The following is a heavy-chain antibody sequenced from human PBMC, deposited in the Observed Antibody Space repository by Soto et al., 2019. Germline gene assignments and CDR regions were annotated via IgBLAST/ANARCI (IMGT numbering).Heavy chain of an antibody. D-gene: IGHD2-2*02. CDR3: AKDSPSYTTSPFYFDS. CDR1: GFDFNKYA. J-gene: IGHJ4*02. CDR2: ITSNGDST. V-gene: IGHV3-23*01. Sequence: GGSLRLSCAAFGFDFNKYAMTWVRQAPGKGLQWVSSITSNGDSTYYADSVKGPFTTSRDNSKNTLYLQVNSLRADDTAVFYCAKDSPSYTTSPFYFDSWGQGTLVTSPQ.